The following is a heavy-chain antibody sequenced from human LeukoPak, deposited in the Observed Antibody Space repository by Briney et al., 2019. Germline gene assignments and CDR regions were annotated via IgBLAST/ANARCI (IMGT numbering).Heavy chain of an antibody. D-gene: IGHD5-18*01. V-gene: IGHV3-21*01. Sequence: GGSLKLSCAASGFTFSSYGMHWVRQAPGKGLEWVSSISSSSSYIYYADSVKGRFTISRDNAKNSLYLQMNSLRAEDTAVYYCARDIDTAMATEDYWGQGTLVTVSS. CDR3: ARDIDTAMATEDY. CDR1: GFTFSSYG. J-gene: IGHJ4*02. CDR2: ISSSSSYI.